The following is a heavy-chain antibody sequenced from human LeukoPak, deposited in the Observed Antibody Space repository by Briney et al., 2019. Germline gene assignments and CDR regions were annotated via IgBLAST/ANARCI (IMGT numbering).Heavy chain of an antibody. J-gene: IGHJ4*02. V-gene: IGHV3-23*01. CDR2: ITGGGDTT. CDR1: GFTFSDYY. CDR3: ATFKPPLDY. Sequence: GGSLRLSCAASGFTFSDYYMSWIRQAPGKGLEWVSAITGGGDTTYYADSVKGRFTISRDNSKNTLYLQMNSLRAEDTAVYYCATFKPPLDYWGQGTLVTVSS.